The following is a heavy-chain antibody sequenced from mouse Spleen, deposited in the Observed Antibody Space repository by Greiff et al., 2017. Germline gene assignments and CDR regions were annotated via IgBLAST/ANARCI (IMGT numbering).Heavy chain of an antibody. CDR3: AAGRLYAMDY. V-gene: IGHV1-69*02. D-gene: IGHD3-3*01. CDR1: GYTFTSYW. CDR2: IDPSDSYT. J-gene: IGHJ4*01. Sequence: QVQLKQPGAELVKPGASVKLSCKASGYTFTSYWMHWVKQRPGQGLEWIGEIDPSDSYTNYNQKFKGKATLTVDKSSSTAYMQLSSLTSEDSAVYYCAAGRLYAMDYWGQGTSVTVSS.